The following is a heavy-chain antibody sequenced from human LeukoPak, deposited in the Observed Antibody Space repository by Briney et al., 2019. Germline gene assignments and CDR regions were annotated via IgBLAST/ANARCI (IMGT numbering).Heavy chain of an antibody. D-gene: IGHD2-2*01. CDR3: AKRGGYCSSTSCYRGFDY. CDR1: RFTFSSYG. CDR2: IRYDGSNK. V-gene: IGHV3-30*02. Sequence: PGGSLRLSCAASRFTFSSYGMHWVRQAPGKGLEWVAFIRYDGSNKYYADSVKGRFTISRDNSKNTLYLQMNSLRAEDTAVYYCAKRGGYCSSTSCYRGFDYWGQGTLVTVSS. J-gene: IGHJ4*02.